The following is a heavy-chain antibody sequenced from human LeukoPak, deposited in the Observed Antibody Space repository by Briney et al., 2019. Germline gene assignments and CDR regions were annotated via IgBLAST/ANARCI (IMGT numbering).Heavy chain of an antibody. CDR3: ARGEEQLWSYYYYYMDV. CDR1: GYTFTSYD. V-gene: IGHV1-8*01. CDR2: MNPNSGNT. J-gene: IGHJ6*03. Sequence: ASVKVSCKASGYTFTSYDINWVRQATGQGLEWMGWMNPNSGNTGYAQKFQGRVTMTRNTSISTAYMELSSLRSEDTAVYYCARGEEQLWSYYYYYMDVWGKGTTVTISS. D-gene: IGHD5-18*01.